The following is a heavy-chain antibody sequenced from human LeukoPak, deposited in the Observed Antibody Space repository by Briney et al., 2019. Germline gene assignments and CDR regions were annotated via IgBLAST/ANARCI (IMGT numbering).Heavy chain of an antibody. Sequence: GGSLRLSCATSGFSFSSYAMSWVRQAPGKGLEWVSAMSSSDDGRYYAASVRGRFTISRDTSRSTLYLQMNSLRAEDVAVYYCARPRTNYYDSSGYYFYYMDVWGKGTTVTISS. J-gene: IGHJ6*03. CDR1: GFSFSSYA. V-gene: IGHV3-23*01. CDR3: ARPRTNYYDSSGYYFYYMDV. CDR2: MSSSDDGR. D-gene: IGHD3-22*01.